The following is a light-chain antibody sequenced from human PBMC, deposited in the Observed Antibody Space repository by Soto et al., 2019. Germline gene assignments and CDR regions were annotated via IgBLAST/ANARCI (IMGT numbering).Light chain of an antibody. CDR2: DVS. CDR3: SSYTSSSRGV. J-gene: IGLJ2*01. Sequence: ALTQPASVSGSPGQSITISCTGTSSDVGGYNYVSWYQQHPGKAPKLMIYDVSNRPSGVSNRFSGSKSGNTASLTISGLQAEDEADYYCSSYTSSSRGVFGGGTKLTVL. V-gene: IGLV2-14*01. CDR1: SSDVGGYNY.